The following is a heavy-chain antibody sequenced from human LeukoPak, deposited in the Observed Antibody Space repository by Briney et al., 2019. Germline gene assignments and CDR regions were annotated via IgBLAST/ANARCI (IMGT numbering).Heavy chain of an antibody. CDR2: INHSGST. CDR1: GGSFSGYY. Sequence: PSETLSLTCAVYGGSFSGYYWSWIRQPPGKGLEWIGEINHSGSTNYNPSLKSRVTISVDKSKNQFSLKLSSVTAADTAVYYCAREWELPYFDYWGQGTLVTVSS. D-gene: IGHD1-26*01. V-gene: IGHV4-34*01. CDR3: AREWELPYFDY. J-gene: IGHJ4*02.